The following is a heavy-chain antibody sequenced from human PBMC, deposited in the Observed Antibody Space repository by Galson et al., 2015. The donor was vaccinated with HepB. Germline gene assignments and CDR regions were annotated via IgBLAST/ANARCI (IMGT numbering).Heavy chain of an antibody. CDR2: IESDGSVA. Sequence: SLRLSCAASGFTFSKYWMHWVRQVPGKGLVWVSRIESDGSVADYADSVKGRFTISRDNAKDTVYLQMNSLRVEDTAVYYCARGGPRYCSGGTYPGALEIWGQGTMVTVSS. CDR1: GFTFSKYW. CDR3: ARGGPRYCSGGTYPGALEI. V-gene: IGHV3-74*01. J-gene: IGHJ3*02. D-gene: IGHD2-15*01.